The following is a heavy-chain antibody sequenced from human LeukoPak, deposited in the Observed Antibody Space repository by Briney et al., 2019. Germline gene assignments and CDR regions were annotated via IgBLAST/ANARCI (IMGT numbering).Heavy chain of an antibody. V-gene: IGHV3-23*01. CDR3: ARESGYSGSLYGMDV. D-gene: IGHD5-12*01. CDR2: ISGSGGST. Sequence: PGGSLRLSCAASGFTFSSYAMSWVRQAPGKGLEWVSAISGSGGSTYYADSVKGRFTISRDNSKNTLNLQMNSLRAEDTAVYYCARESGYSGSLYGMDVWGQGTTVTVSS. CDR1: GFTFSSYA. J-gene: IGHJ6*02.